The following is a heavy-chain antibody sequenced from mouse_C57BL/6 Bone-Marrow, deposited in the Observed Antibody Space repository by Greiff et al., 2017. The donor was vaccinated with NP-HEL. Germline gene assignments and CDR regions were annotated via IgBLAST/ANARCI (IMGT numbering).Heavy chain of an antibody. J-gene: IGHJ3*01. D-gene: IGHD2-5*01. V-gene: IGHV1-19*01. CDR3: ARRDLGSNYVAY. CDR2: INPYNGGT. CDR1: GYTFTDYY. Sequence: EVQLQQSGPVLVKPGASVKMSCKASGYTFTDYYMNWVKQSHGKSLEWIGVINPYNGGTSYNQKFKGKATLTVDKSSSTAYMELNRLTSEDSAVYYCARRDLGSNYVAYWGQGTLVTVSA.